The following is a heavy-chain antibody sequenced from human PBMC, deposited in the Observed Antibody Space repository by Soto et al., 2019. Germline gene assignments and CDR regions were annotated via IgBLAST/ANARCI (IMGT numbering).Heavy chain of an antibody. CDR2: IRSKAYGGTT. CDR1: GFTFGDYA. Sequence: EVQLVESGGGLVQPGRSLRLSCTASGFTFGDYAMSWVRQAPGKGLEWVGFIRSKAYGGTTEYAASVKGRFTISRDDSKSIASQKRNSRKSGDTAVFYCTRRGDRNDFGGSYRPKVFDTGGQGKMFPVFS. CDR3: TRRGDRNDFGGSYRPKVFDT. V-gene: IGHV3-49*04. D-gene: IGHD3-16*02. J-gene: IGHJ3*02.